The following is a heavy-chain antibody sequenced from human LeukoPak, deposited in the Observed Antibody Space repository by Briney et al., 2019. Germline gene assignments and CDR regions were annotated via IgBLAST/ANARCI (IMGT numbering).Heavy chain of an antibody. J-gene: IGHJ6*02. CDR2: ISDNGGRT. V-gene: IGHV3-23*01. CDR1: GFTFSGYA. CDR3: ARTPYSYGFSYYYYGMDV. Sequence: GGSLRLSCAASGFTFSGYAMSWVRQAPGKGLEWVSTISDNGGRTYYADSVKGRFTISRDNSKNTLFLQMNSLRAEDSAVYYCARTPYSYGFSYYYYGMDVWGQGTTVTVSS. D-gene: IGHD5-18*01.